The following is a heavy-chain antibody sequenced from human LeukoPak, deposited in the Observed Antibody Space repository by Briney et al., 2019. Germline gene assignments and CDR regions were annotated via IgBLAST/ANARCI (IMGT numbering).Heavy chain of an antibody. CDR3: ARGGDDYVWGSYRPSPYNWFDP. CDR2: ISGSGGST. V-gene: IGHV3-23*01. CDR1: GFTFSSYA. J-gene: IGHJ5*02. D-gene: IGHD3-16*02. Sequence: GGSLRLSCAASGFTFSSYAMSWVRQAPGKGLEWVSAISGSGGSTYYADSVKGRFTISRDNAKNSLYLQMNSLRAEDTAVYYCARGGDDYVWGSYRPSPYNWFDPWGQGTLVTVSS.